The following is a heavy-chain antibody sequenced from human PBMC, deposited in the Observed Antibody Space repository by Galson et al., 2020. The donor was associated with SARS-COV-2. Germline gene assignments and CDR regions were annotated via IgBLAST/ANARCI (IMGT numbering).Heavy chain of an antibody. V-gene: IGHV5-51*01. D-gene: IGHD2-15*01. CDR1: GYSFTSYW. J-gene: IGHJ6*02. CDR2: IYPGDSDT. CDR3: AKEVWVGNYYYGMDV. Sequence: GESLKISCKGSGYSFTSYWIGWVRQMPGKGLEWMGIIYPGDSDTRYSPSFQGQVTISADRAISTAYLQWSSLKAPDTPRYYCAKEVWVGNYYYGMDVWGQGTTVTVSS.